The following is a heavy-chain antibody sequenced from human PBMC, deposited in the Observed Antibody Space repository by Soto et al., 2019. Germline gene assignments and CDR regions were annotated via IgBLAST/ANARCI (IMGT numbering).Heavy chain of an antibody. Sequence: SGGSLRLSCAASGFTFSSYGMHWVRQAPGKGLEWVAVIWYDGSNKYYADSVKGRFTVSRDNSKNTLYLQMNSLRAEDTAVYYCAREGNRGGYYFDYWGQGTLVTVSS. D-gene: IGHD3-16*01. J-gene: IGHJ4*02. CDR2: IWYDGSNK. CDR1: GFTFSSYG. V-gene: IGHV3-33*01. CDR3: AREGNRGGYYFDY.